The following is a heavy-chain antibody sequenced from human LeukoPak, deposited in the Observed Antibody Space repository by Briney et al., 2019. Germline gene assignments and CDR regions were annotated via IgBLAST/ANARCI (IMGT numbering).Heavy chain of an antibody. V-gene: IGHV3-30-3*01. D-gene: IGHD4-23*01. CDR1: GFTFSSYA. Sequence: PGGSLRLSCAASGFTFSSYAMHWVRQAPGKGLEWVAVISYDGSNKYYADSVKGRFTISRDNSKNTLYLQMNSLRAEDTAVYYCAKVTYGGNKVWDYWGQGTLVTVSS. CDR3: AKVTYGGNKVWDY. CDR2: ISYDGSNK. J-gene: IGHJ4*02.